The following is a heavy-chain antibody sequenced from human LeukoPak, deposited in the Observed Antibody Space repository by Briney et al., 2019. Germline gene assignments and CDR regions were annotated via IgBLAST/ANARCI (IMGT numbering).Heavy chain of an antibody. Sequence: ASVKLSCKAFGYTFTSYYMHWVRQAPGKGLEWMGGFDPEDGETIYAQKFQGRVTMTEDTSTDTAYMELSSLRSEDTAVYYCATEWGLGYRDIVVVPAAGHAFDIWGQGTMVTVSS. CDR3: ATEWGLGYRDIVVVPAAGHAFDI. CDR1: GYTFTSYY. D-gene: IGHD2-2*01. CDR2: FDPEDGET. V-gene: IGHV1-24*01. J-gene: IGHJ3*02.